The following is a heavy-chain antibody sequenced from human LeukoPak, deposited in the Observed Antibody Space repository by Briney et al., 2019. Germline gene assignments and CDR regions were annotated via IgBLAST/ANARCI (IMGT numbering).Heavy chain of an antibody. Sequence: GRSLRLSCAASGFTFSSYGMHWVRQAPGKGLEWVAVIWYDGSNKYYADSVKVRFTISRDNSKNTLYLQMNSLRAEDTAVYYCARDQGYYGMDVWGQGTTVTVSS. CDR1: GFTFSSYG. CDR2: IWYDGSNK. V-gene: IGHV3-33*01. CDR3: ARDQGYYGMDV. J-gene: IGHJ6*02.